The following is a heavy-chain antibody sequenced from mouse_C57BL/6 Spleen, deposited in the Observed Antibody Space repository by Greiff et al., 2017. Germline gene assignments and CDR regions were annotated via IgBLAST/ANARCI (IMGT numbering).Heavy chain of an antibody. D-gene: IGHD1-1*01. CDR3: ARGGTTVGYAMDY. V-gene: IGHV1-50*01. Sequence: QVQLQQPGAELVKPGASVKLSCKASGYTFTSYWMPWVKQRPGPGLELNGEIYPSDSCTNYNQQFKGKATLTVDTSSSTAYMQLSSLTSEDSAVYYCARGGTTVGYAMDYWGQGTSVTVSS. CDR1: GYTFTSYW. CDR2: IYPSDSCT. J-gene: IGHJ4*01.